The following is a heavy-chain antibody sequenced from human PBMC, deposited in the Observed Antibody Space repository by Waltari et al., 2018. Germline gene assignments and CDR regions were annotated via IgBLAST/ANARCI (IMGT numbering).Heavy chain of an antibody. CDR3: VRSNYYFDY. CDR1: GFTFRSYW. Sequence: EVLLVESGGDLVQPGGSLRLSCAASGFTFRSYWRFWIRQRPGGGLEWVSRIDFDGTNINYADFAEGRFTISRDNAKDTLYLQMNDLTAEDTAVYYCVRSNYYFDYWGQGTLVTVSS. V-gene: IGHV3-74*01. J-gene: IGHJ4*02. CDR2: IDFDGTNI.